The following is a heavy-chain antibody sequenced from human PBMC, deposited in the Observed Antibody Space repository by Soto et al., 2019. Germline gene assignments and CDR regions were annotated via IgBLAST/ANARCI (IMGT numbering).Heavy chain of an antibody. CDR2: INPNSGGT. J-gene: IGHJ6*02. Sequence: GASVKVSCKASGYTFTSYAMHWVRQAPGQRLEWIGWINPNSGGTNNAQKFQGRVTMTRDTSTSTVYMELSALIPDDTAVYYCARSLLDEYSSSWRSAYYGMDVWGQGTTVTVSS. CDR3: ARSLLDEYSSSWRSAYYGMDV. CDR1: GYTFTSYA. D-gene: IGHD6-13*01. V-gene: IGHV1-2*02.